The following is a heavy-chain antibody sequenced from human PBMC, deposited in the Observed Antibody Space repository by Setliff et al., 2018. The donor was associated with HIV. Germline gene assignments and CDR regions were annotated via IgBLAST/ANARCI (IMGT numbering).Heavy chain of an antibody. J-gene: IGHJ4*02. V-gene: IGHV7-4-1*02. CDR2: INTNTGNP. CDR1: GYTFTSYA. Sequence: ASVKVSCKASGYTFTSYAMNWVRQAPGQGLEWMGWINTNTGNPTYAQVFTGRFVFSMDTSVSTAYLQISSLKAEDTAVYYCASDYGSGWYPFDYWGQGTLVTDS. CDR3: ASDYGSGWYPFDY. D-gene: IGHD6-19*01.